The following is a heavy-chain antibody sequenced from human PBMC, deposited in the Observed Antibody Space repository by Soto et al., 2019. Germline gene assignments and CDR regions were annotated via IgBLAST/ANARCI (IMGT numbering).Heavy chain of an antibody. J-gene: IGHJ6*02. CDR1: GYTYTELS. D-gene: IGHD1-26*01. V-gene: IGHV1-24*01. CDR2: FDPEDGET. CDR3: ATDQRRETYYYYYYGMDV. Sequence: ASVKVGCKVSGYTYTELSMHWVRQAPGKGLEWMGGFDPEDGETIYAQKFQGRVTMTEDTSTDTAYMKLSSLRSEDTAVYYCATDQRRETYYYYYYGMDVWGQGTMVTVSS.